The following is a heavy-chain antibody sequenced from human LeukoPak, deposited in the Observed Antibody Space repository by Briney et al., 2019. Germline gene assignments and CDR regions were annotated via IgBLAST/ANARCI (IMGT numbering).Heavy chain of an antibody. Sequence: SETLSLTCTFSGGFISGSNYYWAWIRQTPGKGLEWIASIYYSGSTYYDPSLESRVTISVDTSKNQFSLKLSSVTAADTAVYYCARTRYYYNSRSYGAPYYFDYWGQGTLVTVSS. V-gene: IGHV4-39*01. D-gene: IGHD3-10*01. CDR2: IYYSGST. J-gene: IGHJ4*02. CDR3: ARTRYYYNSRSYGAPYYFDY. CDR1: GGFISGSNYY.